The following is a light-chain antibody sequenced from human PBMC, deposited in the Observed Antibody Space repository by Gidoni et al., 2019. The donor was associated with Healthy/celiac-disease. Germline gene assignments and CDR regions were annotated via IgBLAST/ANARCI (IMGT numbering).Light chain of an antibody. CDR3: QKYNNWPPT. Sequence: EIVMTQSPATLSGSPGERATLSCRASQSVSSNLAWYQQKPGQAPRLLIYGASTRATGIPASFSGSGSGTEFTLTISSLQSEDFAVYYCQKYNNWPPTFGQGTKVEIK. CDR1: QSVSSN. V-gene: IGKV3-15*01. J-gene: IGKJ1*01. CDR2: GAS.